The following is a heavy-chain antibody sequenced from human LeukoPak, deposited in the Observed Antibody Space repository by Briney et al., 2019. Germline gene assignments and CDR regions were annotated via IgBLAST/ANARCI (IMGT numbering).Heavy chain of an antibody. V-gene: IGHV4-39*01. J-gene: IGHJ4*02. CDR3: QSRFLEWLLDY. Sequence: SETLSLTCTVSGGSISSNNYFWGRIRQPPGKGLEWIGSIYYSGSTYYNPSLKSRVTISVDTSKNQFSLKLNSVTAADTAMYYCQSRFLEWLLDYWGQGTLVTVSS. D-gene: IGHD3-3*01. CDR2: IYYSGST. CDR1: GGSISSNNYF.